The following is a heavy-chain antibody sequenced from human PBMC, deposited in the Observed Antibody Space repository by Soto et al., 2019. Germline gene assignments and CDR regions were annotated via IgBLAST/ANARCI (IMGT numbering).Heavy chain of an antibody. D-gene: IGHD6-19*01. CDR2: IHFSGAT. CDR1: GGSISTYY. CDR3: AREYSSFEY. J-gene: IGHJ4*02. Sequence: VQLSESGPGLVRPSGTLSLTCSVSGGSISTYYWSWIRQPPGKGLEWIGYIHFSGATSYHPSLASRVTLSVDTSRNQLSLTLNSVTAADTAVYYCAREYSSFEYWGQGIQVTVSS. V-gene: IGHV4-59*01.